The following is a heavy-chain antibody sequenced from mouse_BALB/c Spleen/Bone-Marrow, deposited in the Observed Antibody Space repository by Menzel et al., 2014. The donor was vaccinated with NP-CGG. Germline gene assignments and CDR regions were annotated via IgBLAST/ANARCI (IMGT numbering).Heavy chain of an antibody. CDR3: TRKITSSHAMDY. Sequence: QVQQQQTGAELAEPGASVKMSCKTSDSTFTSYWMHWVKQRPGKGLERLGVLDPXDSYTSYNQKFKGKATLTVDTSSSAAYIQLSSLTSEDSAVYDGTRKITSSHAMDYWGQGTAVTVSS. V-gene: IGHV1S127*01. J-gene: IGHJ4*01. CDR1: DSTFTSYW. CDR2: LDPXDSYT. D-gene: IGHD2-4*01.